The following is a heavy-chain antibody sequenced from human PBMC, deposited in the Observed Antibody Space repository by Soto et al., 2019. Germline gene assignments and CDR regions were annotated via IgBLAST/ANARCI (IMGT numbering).Heavy chain of an antibody. J-gene: IGHJ6*02. CDR1: GGTFSSYA. V-gene: IGHV1-69*13. CDR3: AREQGAAVHYYYYGMDV. CDR2: IIPIFGTA. Sequence: SVKVSCKASGGTFSSYAISWVRQAPGQGLEWMGGIIPIFGTANYAQKFQGRVTITADESTSTAYMELSSLRSEDTAVYYCAREQGAAVHYYYYGMDVWGQGTTVPVSS. D-gene: IGHD6-25*01.